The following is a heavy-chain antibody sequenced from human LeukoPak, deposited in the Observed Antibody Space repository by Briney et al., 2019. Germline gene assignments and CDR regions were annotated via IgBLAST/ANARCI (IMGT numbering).Heavy chain of an antibody. V-gene: IGHV4-39*01. Sequence: SETLSLTCTVSGGSISSSSYFWGWIRQPPGKGLEWIGSIYYSGSTYYNPSLKSRVTISVDASKNQFSLKLSSVTAADTAVYYCARREGARPMDFWGRGILVTVSS. CDR1: GGSISSSSYF. CDR2: IYYSGST. J-gene: IGHJ4*02. D-gene: IGHD6-6*01. CDR3: ARREGARPMDF.